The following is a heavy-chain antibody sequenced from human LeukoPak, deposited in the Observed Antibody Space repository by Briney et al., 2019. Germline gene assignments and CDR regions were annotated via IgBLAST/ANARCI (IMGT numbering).Heavy chain of an antibody. CDR2: INLDGSER. CDR3: GRVIAGAIDY. Sequence: PGGSLRLSCAASGFTFSGHSMTWVRQAPGMGLEGVANINLDGSERFYVDFVKGRFTISRDNADNSMYLQMNSLRAEDTAVYYCGRVIAGAIDYWGQGTLVTVSS. CDR1: GFTFSGHS. J-gene: IGHJ4*02. D-gene: IGHD6-13*01. V-gene: IGHV3-7*01.